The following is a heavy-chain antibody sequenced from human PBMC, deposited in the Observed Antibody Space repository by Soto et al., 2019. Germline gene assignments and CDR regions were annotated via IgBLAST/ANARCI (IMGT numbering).Heavy chain of an antibody. J-gene: IGHJ4*02. V-gene: IGHV3-23*01. CDR1: GSTFSSYA. CDR2: ISGSGGST. CDR3: AKGQGEYQLLAKYYFDY. D-gene: IGHD2-2*01. Sequence: VGSLRLSCAASGSTFSSYAMNWVRQAPGKGLEWVSAISGSGGSTYHADSVKGRFTISRDNSKNTLYLQMNSLRAEDTAVYYFAKGQGEYQLLAKYYFDYWGQGTLVTVSS.